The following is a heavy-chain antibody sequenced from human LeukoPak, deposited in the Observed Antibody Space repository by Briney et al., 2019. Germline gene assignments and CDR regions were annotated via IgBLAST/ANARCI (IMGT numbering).Heavy chain of an antibody. V-gene: IGHV3-30*04. D-gene: IGHD3-22*01. J-gene: IGHJ4*02. CDR3: AKGGLYYYDSSGLFYPYYFDY. CDR2: ISYDGSNK. CDR1: GFTFSSYA. Sequence: PGGSLRLSCAASGFTFSSYAMHWVRQAPGKGLEWVAVISYDGSNKYYADSVKGRFTISRDNSKNTLYLQMNSLRAEDTAVYYCAKGGLYYYDSSGLFYPYYFDYWGQGTLVTVSS.